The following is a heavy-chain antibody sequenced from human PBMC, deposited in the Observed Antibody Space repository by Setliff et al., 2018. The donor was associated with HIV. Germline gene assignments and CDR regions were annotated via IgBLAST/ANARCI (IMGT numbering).Heavy chain of an antibody. D-gene: IGHD3-22*01. V-gene: IGHV4-4*09. CDR1: GDSIGTYS. CDR2: IYGSGST. Sequence: PSETLSLTCAVSGDSIGTYSWHWLRQPPGKGLEWIGYIYGSGSTGYNPSLTSRVTMSTDTPNNRFALKLTSVTAADTAVYHCAIHRLIDEVFDIWGPGIMVTVSS. J-gene: IGHJ3*02. CDR3: AIHRLIDEVFDI.